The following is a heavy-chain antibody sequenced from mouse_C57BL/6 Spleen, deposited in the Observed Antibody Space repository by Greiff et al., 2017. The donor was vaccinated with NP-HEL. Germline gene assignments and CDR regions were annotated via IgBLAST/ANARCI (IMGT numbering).Heavy chain of an antibody. J-gene: IGHJ4*01. Sequence: VKVEESGPGLVAPSQSLSITCTVSGFSLTSYGVHWVRQPPGKGLEWLVVIWSDGSTTYNSALKSRLSISKDNSKSQVFLKMNSLQTDDTAMYYCARSTMVTGYAMDYWGQGTSVTVSS. CDR1: GFSLTSYG. CDR2: IWSDGST. CDR3: ARSTMVTGYAMDY. V-gene: IGHV2-6*03. D-gene: IGHD2-2*01.